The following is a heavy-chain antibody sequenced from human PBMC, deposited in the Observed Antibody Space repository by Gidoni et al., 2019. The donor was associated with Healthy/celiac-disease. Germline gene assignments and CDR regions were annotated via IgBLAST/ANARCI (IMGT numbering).Heavy chain of an antibody. V-gene: IGHV4-39*07. J-gene: IGHJ5*02. Sequence: QLQLQESCPGLVKPSETLSRTCTVSGGSISRSSYYCGWIRQPPGKGLEWIGSIYYSGSTYYNPSLKSRVTISVDTSKNQFSLKLSSVTAADTAVYYCARDPSTTGEGYVWFDPWGQGTLVTVSS. D-gene: IGHD2-2*01. CDR3: ARDPSTTGEGYVWFDP. CDR2: IYYSGST. CDR1: GGSISRSSYY.